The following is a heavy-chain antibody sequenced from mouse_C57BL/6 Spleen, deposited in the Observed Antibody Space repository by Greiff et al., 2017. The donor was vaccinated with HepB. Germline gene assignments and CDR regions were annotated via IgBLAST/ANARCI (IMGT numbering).Heavy chain of an antibody. V-gene: IGHV14-4*01. D-gene: IGHD2-2*01. CDR1: GFNIKDDY. J-gene: IGHJ4*01. CDR2: IDPENGDT. CDR3: TTLGGLRRDAMDY. Sequence: EVQLQQSGAELVRPGASVKLSCTASGFNIKDDYMHWVKQRPEQGLEWIGWIDPENGDTEYASKFQGKATITADTSSNTAYLQLSSLTSEDTAVYYCTTLGGLRRDAMDYWGQGTSVTVSS.